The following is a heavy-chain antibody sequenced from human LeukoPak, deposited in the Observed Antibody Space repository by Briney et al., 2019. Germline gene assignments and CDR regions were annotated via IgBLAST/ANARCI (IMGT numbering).Heavy chain of an antibody. Sequence: GGCLRLSCAASGFTVSSNYMSWVRQAPGKGLEWVSVIYSGGTTYYADSVKGRFTISRDDSKNTLYLQMNSLRAEDTAVYYCARLDYYDSRGYSESFDYWGQETRVTVSS. J-gene: IGHJ4*02. D-gene: IGHD3-22*01. CDR2: IYSGGTT. CDR3: ARLDYYDSRGYSESFDY. CDR1: GFTVSSNY. V-gene: IGHV3-53*01.